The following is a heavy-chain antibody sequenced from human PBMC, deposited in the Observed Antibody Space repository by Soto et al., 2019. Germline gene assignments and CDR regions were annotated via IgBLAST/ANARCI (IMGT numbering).Heavy chain of an antibody. V-gene: IGHV3-48*02. CDR3: ARGPSAAAPLSDWYFDL. J-gene: IGHJ2*01. Sequence: GGSLRLSCAASGFTFSTYSMNWVRQAPGKGLEWVSYISSNSYTIYYADSVKGRFTISRDNAKNSLDLQMNSLRDEDTAVYYCARGPSAAAPLSDWYFDLWGRGTLVT. CDR1: GFTFSTYS. D-gene: IGHD6-13*01. CDR2: ISSNSYTI.